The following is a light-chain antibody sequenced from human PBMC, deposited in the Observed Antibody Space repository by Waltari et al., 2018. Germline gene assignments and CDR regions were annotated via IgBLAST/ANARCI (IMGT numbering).Light chain of an antibody. J-gene: IGLJ3*02. V-gene: IGLV1-51*02. CDR1: APNIGINH. CDR3: GTWDLSLNSGV. Sequence: QSVLTQPPSVSAAPGQRVPISCPGTAPNIGINHVSWYQQFPGTAPKLLIHETNKRPSGIPDRFSGSKSGASATLDITGLQTGDEADYYCGTWDLSLNSGVFGGGTKLTVL. CDR2: ETN.